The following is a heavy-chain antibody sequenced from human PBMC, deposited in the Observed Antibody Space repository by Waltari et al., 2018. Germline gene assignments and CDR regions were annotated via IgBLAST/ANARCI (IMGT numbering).Heavy chain of an antibody. Sequence: QVQLQQWGAGLLKPSETLSLTCAVYGGSFSGYYWSWIRQPPGKGLEWIGEINHSGSTNYNPSLKSRVTISVDTSKNQFSLKLSSVTAADTAVYYCARSLLRVFESWGQGTLVTVSS. D-gene: IGHD4-17*01. CDR2: INHSGST. CDR3: ARSLLRVFES. J-gene: IGHJ4*02. CDR1: GGSFSGYY. V-gene: IGHV4-34*01.